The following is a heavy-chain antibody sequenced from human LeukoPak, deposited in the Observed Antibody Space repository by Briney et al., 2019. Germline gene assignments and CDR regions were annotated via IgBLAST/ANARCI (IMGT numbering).Heavy chain of an antibody. V-gene: IGHV1-2*02. D-gene: IGHD3-10*01. Sequence: ASVKVSCKASGYTFTGYYMHWVRQAPGQGLEWMGWINPNSGGTNYAQKFQGRVTMTRDTSISTAYMELSRLRSDDTAVYYCAREEGLSYYGSGSYYNGFDPWGQGTLVTVSS. CDR3: AREEGLSYYGSGSYYNGFDP. CDR1: GYTFTGYY. J-gene: IGHJ5*02. CDR2: INPNSGGT.